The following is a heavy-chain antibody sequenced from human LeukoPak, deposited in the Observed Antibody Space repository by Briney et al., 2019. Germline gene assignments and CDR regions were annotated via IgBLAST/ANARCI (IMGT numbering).Heavy chain of an antibody. CDR1: GYSFATYW. CDR2: IFPGDSVT. CDR3: ARHRNHGSGSPYGMDV. Sequence: GESLKISCKGSGYSFATYWIGWVRQMPGKGLEWMGVIFPGDSVTRYSPSLQGQVTISVDKSISTAYLQWSSLKASDTAMYYCARHRNHGSGSPYGMDVWGQGTTVTVSS. D-gene: IGHD3-10*01. J-gene: IGHJ6*02. V-gene: IGHV5-51*01.